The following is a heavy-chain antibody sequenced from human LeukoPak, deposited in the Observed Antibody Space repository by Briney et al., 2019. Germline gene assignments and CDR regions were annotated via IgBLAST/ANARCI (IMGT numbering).Heavy chain of an antibody. CDR2: IYYSGST. Sequence: PSETLSLTCTVSGGSISSSSYYWGWIRQPPGKGLEWIGIIYYSGSTYYNPSLKSRVSISVDTSKNQFSLRLSSVTAADTAVYFCARQDYDFWSGYYDYWGQGTLVTVSS. J-gene: IGHJ4*02. D-gene: IGHD3-3*01. V-gene: IGHV4-39*01. CDR3: ARQDYDFWSGYYDY. CDR1: GGSISSSSYY.